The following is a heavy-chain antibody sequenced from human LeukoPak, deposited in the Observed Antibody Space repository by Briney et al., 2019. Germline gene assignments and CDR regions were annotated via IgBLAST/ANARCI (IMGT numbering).Heavy chain of an antibody. CDR1: VDSISSSKW. CDR2: IHHGGST. D-gene: IGHD1-1*01. V-gene: IGHV4-4*02. Sequence: SETLSLTCDVPVDSISSSKWWSWVRQAPGKGLEWIGEIHHGGSTNYNPSLKSRVTISIDKSKNEFSLKMSSVTAADTAVYYCARTRDTTNYYGMDVWGQGTTVTVSS. J-gene: IGHJ6*02. CDR3: ARTRDTTNYYGMDV.